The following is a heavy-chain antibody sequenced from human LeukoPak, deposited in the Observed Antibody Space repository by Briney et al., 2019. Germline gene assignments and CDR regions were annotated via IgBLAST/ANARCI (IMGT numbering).Heavy chain of an antibody. CDR2: LFPGDSDT. Sequence: GESLKISCKASGYSFTTYWIGWVRQMPGKGLEWMGMLFPGDSDTRKSPSFQDQVTLSADKSITTAYLRWSSLQASDTAIYYCARGPRGGNWNEALDYWGQGTLVTVSS. D-gene: IGHD1-1*01. V-gene: IGHV5-51*01. CDR3: ARGPRGGNWNEALDY. CDR1: GYSFTTYW. J-gene: IGHJ4*02.